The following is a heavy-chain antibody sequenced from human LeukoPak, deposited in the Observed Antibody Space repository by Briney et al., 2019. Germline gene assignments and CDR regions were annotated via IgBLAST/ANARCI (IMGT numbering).Heavy chain of an antibody. CDR2: IRSKAYGGTT. Sequence: GGSLRLSCTASGFTFGDYAMSWFRQAPGKGLEWVGFIRSKAYGGTTEYAASVKGRFTISRDDSKSIAYLQMNSLKTEYTAVYYCTRVPTTGRGVAFDYWGQGTLVTVSS. J-gene: IGHJ4*02. CDR3: TRVPTTGRGVAFDY. CDR1: GFTFGDYA. D-gene: IGHD3-10*01. V-gene: IGHV3-49*03.